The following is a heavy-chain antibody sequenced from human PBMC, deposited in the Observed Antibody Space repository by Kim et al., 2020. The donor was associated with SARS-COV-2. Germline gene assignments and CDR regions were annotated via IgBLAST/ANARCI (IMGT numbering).Heavy chain of an antibody. CDR2: IYSGGNT. V-gene: IGHV3-66*01. CDR1: GYTVTYSY. CDR3: ATVVFYYDAGYFKN. J-gene: IGHJ1*01. D-gene: IGHD3-22*01. Sequence: GGSLRLSCAASGYTVTYSYMGWVRQAPGKGLEWVSFIYSGGNTIYADSVKGRLIISRDHSKNTLYLQMNSLRAEDTAVYYCATVVFYYDAGYFKNWGQGTVVSVPS.